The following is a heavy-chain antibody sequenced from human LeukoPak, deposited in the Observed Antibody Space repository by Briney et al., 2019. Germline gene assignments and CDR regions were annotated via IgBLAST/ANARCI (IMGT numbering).Heavy chain of an antibody. Sequence: GGTLRLSCAASGFTFSSYSMNWVRQAPGKGLEWVSSISSSSSFLYYAGSVKGRFTISRDNAKNSLYLQVNSLRAEDTAVYYCARGGYSYVYGYFDYWGQGIVVTVSS. CDR2: ISSSSSFL. D-gene: IGHD5-18*01. V-gene: IGHV3-21*06. J-gene: IGHJ4*02. CDR3: ARGGYSYVYGYFDY. CDR1: GFTFSSYS.